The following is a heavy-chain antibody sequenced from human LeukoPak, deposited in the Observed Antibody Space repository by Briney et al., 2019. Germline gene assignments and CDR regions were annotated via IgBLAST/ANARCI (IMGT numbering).Heavy chain of an antibody. CDR3: ARGFGELYYYYYYMDV. J-gene: IGHJ6*03. D-gene: IGHD3-10*01. V-gene: IGHV1-2*02. CDR1: GYTFTGYY. Sequence: ASVKVSCKASGYTFTGYYMHWVRQAPGQGLEWMGWINPNSGGTNYAQKFQGRVTMTRDTSISTAYMELSRLRSDDTAVYYCARGFGELYYYYYYMDVWGRGTTVTVSS. CDR2: INPNSGGT.